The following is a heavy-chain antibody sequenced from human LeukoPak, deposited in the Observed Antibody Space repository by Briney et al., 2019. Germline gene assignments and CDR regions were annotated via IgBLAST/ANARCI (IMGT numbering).Heavy chain of an antibody. D-gene: IGHD5-12*01. Sequence: GASVKVSCKASGYTFTSYAMNWVRQAPGQGLEWMGWINTNTGNPTYAQGFTGRFVFSLDTSVSTAYLQISSLKAEDTAVYYCARELATINYWPYMDVWGKGTTVTVSS. CDR3: ARELATINYWPYMDV. J-gene: IGHJ6*03. V-gene: IGHV7-4-1*02. CDR1: GYTFTSYA. CDR2: INTNTGNP.